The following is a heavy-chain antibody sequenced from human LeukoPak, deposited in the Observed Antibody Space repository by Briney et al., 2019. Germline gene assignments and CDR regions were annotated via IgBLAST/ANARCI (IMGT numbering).Heavy chain of an antibody. V-gene: IGHV3-30*03. CDR2: ISYDGNNK. CDR1: GFTFSSHA. CDR3: ALDYGDYVFDC. Sequence: GALRLSCAASGFTFSSHAIRWVRQAPGKGLEWVAVISYDGNNKNYADSVKGRFRTSRDNSKNTLYLQMNSLRTEDTAVYYCALDYGDYVFDCWGQGTLVTVSS. D-gene: IGHD4-17*01. J-gene: IGHJ4*02.